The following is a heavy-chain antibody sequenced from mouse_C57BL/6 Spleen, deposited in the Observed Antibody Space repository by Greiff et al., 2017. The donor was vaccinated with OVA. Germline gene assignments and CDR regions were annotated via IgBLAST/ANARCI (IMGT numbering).Heavy chain of an antibody. Sequence: VQLQQSGAELVKPGASVKLSCTASGFNIKDYYMHWVKQRTEQGLEWIGRIDPEDGETQYAPKFQGKATITADTSSNTAYLQLSSLTSEDTAVYYCAPITTVVATPYWYFDVWGTGTTVTVSS. D-gene: IGHD1-1*01. CDR2: IDPEDGET. V-gene: IGHV14-2*01. J-gene: IGHJ1*03. CDR1: GFNIKDYY. CDR3: APITTVVATPYWYFDV.